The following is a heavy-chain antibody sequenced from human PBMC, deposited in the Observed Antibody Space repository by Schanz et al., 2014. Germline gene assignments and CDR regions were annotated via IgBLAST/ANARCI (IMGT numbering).Heavy chain of an antibody. Sequence: VQLVESGGGLVKPGGSLRLSCAASGFTMITYAMHWVRQPPGKGLEWVAIITYDGSNTYHADSVKGRFTISRDNSKNTLYLQMNSLRAEDTAVYYCIRGDIMVVPVAHFWGQGILVTVSS. J-gene: IGHJ4*02. CDR1: GFTMITYA. V-gene: IGHV3-30*04. CDR3: IRGDIMVVPVAHF. D-gene: IGHD2-2*01. CDR2: ITYDGSNT.